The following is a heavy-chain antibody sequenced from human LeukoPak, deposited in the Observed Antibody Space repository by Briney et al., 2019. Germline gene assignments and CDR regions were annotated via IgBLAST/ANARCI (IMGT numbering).Heavy chain of an antibody. CDR2: FDPEDGET. V-gene: IGHV1-24*01. CDR3: ATGPHSSGWYGRY. D-gene: IGHD6-19*01. J-gene: IGHJ4*02. Sequence: ASVKVSCKVSGYTLTELSMHWVRQAPGKGLEWMGGFDPEDGETIYAQKFQGRVTMTEDISTDTAYMELSSLRSEDTAVYYCATGPHSSGWYGRYWGQGTLVTVSS. CDR1: GYTLTELS.